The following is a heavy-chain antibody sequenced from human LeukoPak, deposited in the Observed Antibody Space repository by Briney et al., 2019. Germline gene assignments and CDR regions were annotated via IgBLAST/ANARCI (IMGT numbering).Heavy chain of an antibody. V-gene: IGHV3-53*05. J-gene: IGHJ4*02. CDR1: GFIVSTNY. Sequence: GGSLRLSCAASGFIVSTNYMSWVRQAPGKGLEWVSVIYSGGNTYYADSVKGRFTISRDNSKNTLYLQMNSLRAEDTAVYYCARAPSFGDYGGDYWGQGTLVTVSS. D-gene: IGHD4-17*01. CDR3: ARAPSFGDYGGDY. CDR2: IYSGGNT.